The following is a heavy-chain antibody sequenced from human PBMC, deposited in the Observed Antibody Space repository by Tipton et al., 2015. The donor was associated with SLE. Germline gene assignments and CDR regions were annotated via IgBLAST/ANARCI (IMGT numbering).Heavy chain of an antibody. Sequence: TLSLTCTASGGSFANYQWNWIRQSPERGLEWLGYVYDRGTTNYDPSVMSRIIISFDTSKSQVSLKLFSVTPADTAVYFCARALWVDKDFAGDPAAVRFRAFDMWGQGTMVTVSS. CDR2: VYDRGTT. D-gene: IGHD2-2*02. J-gene: IGHJ3*02. CDR1: GGSFANYQ. V-gene: IGHV4-59*01. CDR3: ARALWVDKDFAGDPAAVRFRAFDM.